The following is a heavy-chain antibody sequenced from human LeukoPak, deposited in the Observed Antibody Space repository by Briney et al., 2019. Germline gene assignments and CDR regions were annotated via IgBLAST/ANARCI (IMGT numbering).Heavy chain of an antibody. D-gene: IGHD4-17*01. V-gene: IGHV3-48*02. CDR2: ISSSSTTI. Sequence: GGSLRLSCAASGFTFSNYSMNWVRQAPGKGLEWVSSISSSSTTIYYADSVKGRFSISRDSAKNSLYLQMNSLRDEDTAVYYCARDHYSDYSDHEGFDPWGQETLVTVSS. J-gene: IGHJ5*02. CDR3: ARDHYSDYSDHEGFDP. CDR1: GFTFSNYS.